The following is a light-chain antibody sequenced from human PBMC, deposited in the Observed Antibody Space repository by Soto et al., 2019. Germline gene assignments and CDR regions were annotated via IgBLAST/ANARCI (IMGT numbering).Light chain of an antibody. V-gene: IGKV1-39*01. Sequence: DIQMTQSPSSLSASVGDRVTITCRASQTITSYLNWYQQKPGKAPKRLIYTASRLESGVPSRFSGSGSGTDFTLTISRLQPEDFATYYCQQSYSTPRTFGQGSKVDIK. CDR1: QTITSY. CDR3: QQSYSTPRT. J-gene: IGKJ1*01. CDR2: TAS.